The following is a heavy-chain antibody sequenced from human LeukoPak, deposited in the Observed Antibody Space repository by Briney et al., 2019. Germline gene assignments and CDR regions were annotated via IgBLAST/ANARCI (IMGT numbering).Heavy chain of an antibody. Sequence: GGSLRLSCAASGFTFDDYAMHWVRQAPGKGLEWVSGISWNSGSIGYAHSVKGRFTISRDNAKNSLYLQMNSLRAEDTALYYCAKGRIQLWLRDYFDYWGQGTLVTVSS. CDR1: GFTFDDYA. J-gene: IGHJ4*02. CDR2: ISWNSGSI. CDR3: AKGRIQLWLRDYFDY. V-gene: IGHV3-9*01. D-gene: IGHD5-18*01.